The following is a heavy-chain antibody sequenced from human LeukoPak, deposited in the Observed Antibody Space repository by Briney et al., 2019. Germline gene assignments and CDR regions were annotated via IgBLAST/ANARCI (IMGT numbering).Heavy chain of an antibody. V-gene: IGHV3-7*01. CDR3: VRALPYSGSDPYFDY. Sequence: GGSLKLSCAASGFTFSSYWMSWVRQAPGKGLEWVANIKQDGSEKYYVDSMKGRFTISRDNAKNSLYLQMNSLRAEDTAVYFCVRALPYSGSDPYFDYWGQGTLVTVSS. D-gene: IGHD5-12*01. J-gene: IGHJ4*02. CDR1: GFTFSSYW. CDR2: IKQDGSEK.